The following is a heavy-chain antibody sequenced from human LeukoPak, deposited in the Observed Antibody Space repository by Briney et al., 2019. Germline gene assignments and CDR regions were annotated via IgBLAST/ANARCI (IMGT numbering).Heavy chain of an antibody. V-gene: IGHV4-34*01. CDR3: ARVGRYSGRPGYYYYGMDV. D-gene: IGHD1-26*01. CDR2: INHNGST. Sequence: SETLSLTCAVYGGSFSGYYWSWIRQPPGKGLEWIGEINHNGSTNYNPSLKSRVTISVDTSKNQFSLKLSSVTAADTAVYYCARVGRYSGRPGYYYYGMDVWGQGTTVTVSS. CDR1: GGSFSGYY. J-gene: IGHJ6*02.